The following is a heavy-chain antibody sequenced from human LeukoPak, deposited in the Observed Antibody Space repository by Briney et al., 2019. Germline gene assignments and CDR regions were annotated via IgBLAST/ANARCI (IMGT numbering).Heavy chain of an antibody. J-gene: IGHJ4*02. CDR2: VYSDGNT. D-gene: IGHD1-7*01. Sequence: PSETLSLTCTVSGGSISGYYSNWVRQPPGKGLEWIGYVYSDGNTNYNPSLKSRVTISVDTSTNQFSLNLNSGTTAETAVYYCARDLGINGTRVTDWGRGIMVTVSS. CDR1: GGSISGYY. V-gene: IGHV4-59*01. CDR3: ARDLGINGTRVTD.